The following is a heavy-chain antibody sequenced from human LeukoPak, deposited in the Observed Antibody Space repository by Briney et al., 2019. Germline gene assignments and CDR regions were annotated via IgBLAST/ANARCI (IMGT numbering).Heavy chain of an antibody. J-gene: IGHJ4*02. CDR3: ARDGRWQQHFDY. Sequence: PGESLRLSCAASGLTFSSYEMNWVRQAPGKGLEWIAYISSASNMIYYAESVKGRFTISRDNAKNSLYLQMNSLRAEDTAVYYCARDGRWQQHFDYWGQGTLVTVSS. D-gene: IGHD5-24*01. CDR2: ISSASNMI. CDR1: GLTFSSYE. V-gene: IGHV3-48*03.